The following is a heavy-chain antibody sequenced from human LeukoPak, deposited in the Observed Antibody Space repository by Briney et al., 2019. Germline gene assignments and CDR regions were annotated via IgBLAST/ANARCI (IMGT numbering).Heavy chain of an antibody. CDR3: ARVNWNDVEVFDY. CDR1: GYTFTSYA. D-gene: IGHD1-1*01. J-gene: IGHJ4*02. V-gene: IGHV1-3*01. Sequence: GASVKVSCKASGYTFTSYAMHWVRQAPGQRLQWMGWINAGNGNTKYSQEFQGRVTITRDTSASTAYMELSSLRSEDTAVYYCARVNWNDVEVFDYWGQGTLVTVSS. CDR2: INAGNGNT.